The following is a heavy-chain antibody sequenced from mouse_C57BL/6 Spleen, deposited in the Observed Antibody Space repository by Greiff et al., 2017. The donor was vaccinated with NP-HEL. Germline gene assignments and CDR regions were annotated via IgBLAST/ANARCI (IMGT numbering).Heavy chain of an antibody. D-gene: IGHD2-3*01. J-gene: IGHJ2*01. CDR2: ISSGGSYT. V-gene: IGHV5-6*01. Sequence: VQLQQSGGDLVKPGGSLKLSCAASGFTFSSYGMSWVRQTPDKRLEWVATISSGGSYTYYPDSVKGRFTISRDNAKNTLYLQMSSLKSEDTAMYYCARQSGVYDGYLGYWGQGTTLTVSS. CDR1: GFTFSSYG. CDR3: ARQSGVYDGYLGY.